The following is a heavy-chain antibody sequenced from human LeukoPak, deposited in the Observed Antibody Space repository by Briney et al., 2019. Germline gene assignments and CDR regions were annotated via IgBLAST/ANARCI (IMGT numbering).Heavy chain of an antibody. J-gene: IGHJ4*02. CDR3: ASLQWELDY. CDR2: ISGDGGST. D-gene: IGHD1-26*01. Sequence: PGGSLRLSCAASGFTFDDYAMHWVRQAPGKGLEWVSLISGDGGSTYYADSVKGRFTISRDNSKNSLYLQMNSLRTEDTASYYCASLQWELDYWGQGTLVTVSS. V-gene: IGHV3-43*02. CDR1: GFTFDDYA.